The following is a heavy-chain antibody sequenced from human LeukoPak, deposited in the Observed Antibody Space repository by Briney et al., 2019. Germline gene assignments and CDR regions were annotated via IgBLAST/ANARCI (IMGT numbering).Heavy chain of an antibody. CDR3: AKGAGSCTNTSCRIEI. V-gene: IGHV3-30*18. Sequence: GGSLRLSCAASGFTFSGYGMHWVRLSPGKGXXXXXXISHDGNNKYYANSVKGRFTISRDNSEDTLYLQMNRLRTEDTAVYYCAKGAGSCTNTSCRIEIWGQGTMVTVSS. CDR2: ISHDGNNK. CDR1: GFTFSGYG. D-gene: IGHD2-2*01. J-gene: IGHJ3*02.